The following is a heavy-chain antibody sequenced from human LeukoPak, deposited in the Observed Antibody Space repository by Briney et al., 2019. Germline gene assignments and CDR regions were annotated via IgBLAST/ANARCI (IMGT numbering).Heavy chain of an antibody. Sequence: SETLSLTCTISGGSISTFYWSWLRQPPGKGLEWIAYIFHTGNSNYNPSLKGRVTISVDTSKNQFSLKLSSVTAADTAVYYCASSEIMYGATKPKSYYYGMDVWGQGTTVTVSS. V-gene: IGHV4-59*12. CDR2: IFHTGNS. J-gene: IGHJ6*02. D-gene: IGHD5-12*01. CDR1: GGSISTFY. CDR3: ASSEIMYGATKPKSYYYGMDV.